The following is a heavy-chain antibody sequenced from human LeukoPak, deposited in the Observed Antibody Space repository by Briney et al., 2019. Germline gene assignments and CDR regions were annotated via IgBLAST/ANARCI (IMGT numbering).Heavy chain of an antibody. CDR3: VRTWSAFYYGLDY. V-gene: IGHV3-7*01. CDR1: GFTFSSYW. Sequence: GGSLRLSCAASGFTFSSYWMSWVRQAPGKGLEWVANIKQDGSEKYYVDSVKGRFTISRDNAKNSLYLQMNSLRAEDTAVYYCVRTWSAFYYGLDYWGQGTQVTVSS. J-gene: IGHJ4*02. CDR2: IKQDGSEK. D-gene: IGHD3-3*01.